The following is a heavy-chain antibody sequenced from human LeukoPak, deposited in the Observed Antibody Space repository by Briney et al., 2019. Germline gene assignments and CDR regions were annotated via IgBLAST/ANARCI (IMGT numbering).Heavy chain of an antibody. CDR3: TREKSQSRNYYYYGMDV. CDR1: GFTFSSYA. J-gene: IGHJ6*02. CDR2: ISYDGSNK. Sequence: GRSLRLSCAAAGFTFSSYAMRWVRQAPGKGLEWVAVISYDGSNKYYADSVKGRFTISRDNSKNTLYLQMHSLRAEDTAVYYCTREKSQSRNYYYYGMDVWGQGTTVTVSS. V-gene: IGHV3-30*04.